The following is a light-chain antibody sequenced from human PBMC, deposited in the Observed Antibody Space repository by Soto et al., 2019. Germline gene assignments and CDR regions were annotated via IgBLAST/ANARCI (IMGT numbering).Light chain of an antibody. J-gene: IGKJ2*01. Sequence: EIVLSQSPATLSVSPGERVALSCRASQTVRTNLAWYQQKPGQPPRLLIYDASTRATGVPARFSGSGSGTDFTLTISSLQSEDVAVYFCHQYIEYMKLFSQGTKLEIK. CDR3: HQYIEYMKL. CDR1: QTVRTN. V-gene: IGKV3-15*01. CDR2: DAS.